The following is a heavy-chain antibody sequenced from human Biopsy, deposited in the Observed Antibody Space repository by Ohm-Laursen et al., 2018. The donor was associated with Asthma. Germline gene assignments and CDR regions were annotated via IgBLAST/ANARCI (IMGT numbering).Heavy chain of an antibody. Sequence: SSLRLSCTASGFTFSSFGMHWVRQAPGKGLEWVACISYDGSNKYYADSVKGRSTISRDNSKNTLDLQMNSLRAEDTAVYYCSREEPTSGWYQGSILRWGQGTLVTVSS. D-gene: IGHD6-19*01. CDR1: GFTFSSFG. CDR3: SREEPTSGWYQGSILR. CDR2: ISYDGSNK. J-gene: IGHJ4*02. V-gene: IGHV3-30*03.